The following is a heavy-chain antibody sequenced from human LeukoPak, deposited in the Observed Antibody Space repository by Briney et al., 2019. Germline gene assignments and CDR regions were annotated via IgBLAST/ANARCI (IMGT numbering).Heavy chain of an antibody. CDR2: IKSKTDGGTT. CDR3: TTSESVAGIYYFDY. V-gene: IGHV3-15*01. Sequence: PGGSLRLSCAASGFTFSNAWMSWVRQAPGKGLEWVGRIKSKTDGGTTDYAAPVKGRFTISRDDSKNTLYLRMNSLKTEDTAVYYCTTSESVAGIYYFDYWGQGTLVTVSS. D-gene: IGHD6-19*01. J-gene: IGHJ4*02. CDR1: GFTFSNAW.